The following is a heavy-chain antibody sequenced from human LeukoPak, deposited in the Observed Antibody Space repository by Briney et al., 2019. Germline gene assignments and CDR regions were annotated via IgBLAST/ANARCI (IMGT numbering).Heavy chain of an antibody. CDR2: IMHDGSEK. D-gene: IGHD6-19*01. CDR3: ARAGAMAASRYYFDY. J-gene: IGHJ4*02. V-gene: IGHV3-7*01. CDR1: GFTFSTYW. Sequence: GGFLRLSCAASGFTFSTYWMSWLRQAPGKGLEWVANIMHDGSEKNYVDSVKGRFTISRDNARNSLYLQMNSLRVEDTAVYYCARAGAMAASRYYFDYWGQGTLVTAYS.